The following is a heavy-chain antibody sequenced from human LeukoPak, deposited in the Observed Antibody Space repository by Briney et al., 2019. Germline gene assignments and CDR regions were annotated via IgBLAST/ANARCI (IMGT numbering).Heavy chain of an antibody. CDR3: ARIPVVTPAFDI. Sequence: GGSLRLSCAASGFTFSSYSMNWVRQAPGKGLEWVSSISSSSSYIYYADSVKGRFTISRDNAKNSLYLQMNSLRAEDTAVYYCARIPVVTPAFDIWGQGTMVTVSS. CDR2: ISSSSSYI. D-gene: IGHD4-23*01. V-gene: IGHV3-21*01. J-gene: IGHJ3*02. CDR1: GFTFSSYS.